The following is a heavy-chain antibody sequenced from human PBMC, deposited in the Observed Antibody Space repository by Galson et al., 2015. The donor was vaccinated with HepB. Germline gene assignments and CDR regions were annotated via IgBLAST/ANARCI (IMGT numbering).Heavy chain of an antibody. J-gene: IGHJ4*02. D-gene: IGHD3-10*01. V-gene: IGHV1-2*02. Sequence: SVKASCKASGYTFTGYYMHWVRQAPGQGLEWMGWINPNSGGTNYAQKFQGRVTMTRDTSISTAYMELSRLRSDDTAVYYCAREPLWFGEPSPVGHFDYWGQGTLVTVSS. CDR3: AREPLWFGEPSPVGHFDY. CDR1: GYTFTGYY. CDR2: INPNSGGT.